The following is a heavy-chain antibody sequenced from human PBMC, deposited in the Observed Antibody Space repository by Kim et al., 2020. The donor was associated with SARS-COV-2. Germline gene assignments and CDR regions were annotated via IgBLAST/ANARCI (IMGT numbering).Heavy chain of an antibody. V-gene: IGHV4-30-2*04. D-gene: IGHD1-20*01. CDR3: ASLTGDQDYFGY. Sequence: YYNPSLKGRVTGSVDTSKNQFSLRLSSVTAADTAVYCCASLTGDQDYFGYWGQGTLVTVSS. J-gene: IGHJ4*02.